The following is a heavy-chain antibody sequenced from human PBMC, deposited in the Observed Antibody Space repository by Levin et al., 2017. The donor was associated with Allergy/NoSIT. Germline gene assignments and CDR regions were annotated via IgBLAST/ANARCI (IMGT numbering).Heavy chain of an antibody. D-gene: IGHD3-10*01. Sequence: PGGSLRLSCAASGFTFSSYGMHWVRQAPGKGLEWVAVIWYDGSNKYYADSVKGRFTISRDNSKNTLYLQMNSLRAEDTAVYYCAREAFDPSSMVRGVMFDYWGQGTLVTVSS. CDR3: AREAFDPSSMVRGVMFDY. CDR1: GFTFSSYG. CDR2: IWYDGSNK. J-gene: IGHJ4*02. V-gene: IGHV3-33*01.